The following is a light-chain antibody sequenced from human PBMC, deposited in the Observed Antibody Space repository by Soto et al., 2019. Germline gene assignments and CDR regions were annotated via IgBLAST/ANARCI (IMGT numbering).Light chain of an antibody. J-gene: IGKJ1*01. Sequence: DIQMTQSPSTLSASAGDRVTITCRASQSINTRLAWYQQKPGQAPKLLIYDASILESGVPSRFSGSGSGTEFTLIISSLQSDDFATYYCQEYSSYWTFGQGTKVEIK. CDR2: DAS. CDR3: QEYSSYWT. CDR1: QSINTR. V-gene: IGKV1-5*01.